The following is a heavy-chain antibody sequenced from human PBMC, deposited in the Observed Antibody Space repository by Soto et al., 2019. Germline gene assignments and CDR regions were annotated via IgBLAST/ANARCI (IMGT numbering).Heavy chain of an antibody. J-gene: IGHJ2*01. CDR1: GYTFSDYY. CDR2: ISSSGSTI. D-gene: IGHD3-22*01. CDR3: ARGRRVTMIVWYFDL. V-gene: IGHV3-11*01. Sequence: QVKLVESGGGLGKPGGSLRLSCAASGYTFSDYYMSWIRQAPGKGLEWVSYISSSGSTIYYADSVKGRFTISRDNAKNSLYLQMNSLRAEDTAVYYCARGRRVTMIVWYFDLWGRGTLVTVSS.